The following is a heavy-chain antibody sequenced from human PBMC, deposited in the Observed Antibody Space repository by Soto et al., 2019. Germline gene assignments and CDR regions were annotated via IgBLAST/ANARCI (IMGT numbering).Heavy chain of an antibody. J-gene: IGHJ4*02. Sequence: QITLKESGPTLVKPTQTLTLTCTFSGFSLSTYGVGVGWFRQPPGKALEWLALIYWDDDDRYSPSLKSRLTFTKDTSRNQGFLTVTNMDPVDTATYFCGHRLPGIDHYYDYWGQGILVTVSS. CDR1: GFSLSTYGVG. CDR2: IYWDDDD. V-gene: IGHV2-5*02. D-gene: IGHD2-21*01. CDR3: GHRLPGIDHYYDY.